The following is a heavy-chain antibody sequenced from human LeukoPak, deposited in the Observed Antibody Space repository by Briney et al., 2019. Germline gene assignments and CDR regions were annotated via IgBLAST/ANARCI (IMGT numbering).Heavy chain of an antibody. Sequence: SETLSLTCTVSGGSISSYYWSWIRQPPGKGLEWIAYIYYGGSVNYNPSLKSRVTISVDTSKNQFSLSLSSVTAADTAMYYCARPRHSYYYDGSAAPDAFDIWGQGTMVTVSS. D-gene: IGHD3-22*01. CDR1: GGSISSYY. V-gene: IGHV4-59*08. J-gene: IGHJ3*02. CDR2: IYYGGSV. CDR3: ARPRHSYYYDGSAAPDAFDI.